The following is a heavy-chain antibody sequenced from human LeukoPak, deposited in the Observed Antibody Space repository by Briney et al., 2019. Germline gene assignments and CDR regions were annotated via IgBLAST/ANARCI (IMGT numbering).Heavy chain of an antibody. CDR2: ISYDGSNK. V-gene: IGHV3-30-3*01. CDR3: ASIIY. J-gene: IGHJ4*02. CDR1: GFTFSSYA. Sequence: GGSLRLSCAASGFTFSSYAMHWVRQAPGKGLEWVAVISYDGSNKYYADSVKGRFTISRDNSKNTLYLQMNSLRAEDTAVYYCASIIYWGQGTLVTVSS.